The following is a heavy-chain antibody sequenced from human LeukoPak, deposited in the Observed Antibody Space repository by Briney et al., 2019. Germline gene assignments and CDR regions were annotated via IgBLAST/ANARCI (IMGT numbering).Heavy chain of an antibody. CDR1: GFTFSSYS. CDR3: ASPTIRDTANDY. V-gene: IGHV3-21*01. D-gene: IGHD5-18*01. J-gene: IGHJ4*02. Sequence: GGSLRLSCAASGFTFSSYSMNWVRQAPGKGLEWVSSISSSSSYIYYADSVKGRFTISRDNAKNSLYLQMNSLRAEDTAVYYCASPTIRDTANDYWGQGTLVTVSS. CDR2: ISSSSSYI.